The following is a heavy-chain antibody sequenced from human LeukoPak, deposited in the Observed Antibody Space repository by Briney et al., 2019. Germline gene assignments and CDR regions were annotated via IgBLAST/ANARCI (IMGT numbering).Heavy chain of an antibody. D-gene: IGHD2-2*01. CDR3: TTQRGY. Sequence: GGSLRLSCAASGLIFSNTWLNWVRQAPGKGLEWVGRIKRKTDGETTDYAAPVKGRFTISRDDSKNTLYLQMNSLKSEDTAVYYCTTQRGYWGQGTLVTVSS. J-gene: IGHJ4*02. V-gene: IGHV3-15*01. CDR2: IKRKTDGETT. CDR1: GLIFSNTW.